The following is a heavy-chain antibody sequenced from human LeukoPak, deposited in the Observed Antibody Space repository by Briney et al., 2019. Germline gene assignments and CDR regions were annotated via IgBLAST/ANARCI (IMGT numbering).Heavy chain of an antibody. D-gene: IGHD4-17*01. Sequence: GASVKVSCKASGYTFTSYAMHWVRQAPGQRLEWMGWINAGNGNTKYSQKFQGRVTITRDTSASTAYMELSSLRSEDTAVYYCARDEGLRHDAFDIWGQGTMVTVSS. CDR3: ARDEGLRHDAFDI. CDR1: GYTFTSYA. J-gene: IGHJ3*02. CDR2: INAGNGNT. V-gene: IGHV1-3*01.